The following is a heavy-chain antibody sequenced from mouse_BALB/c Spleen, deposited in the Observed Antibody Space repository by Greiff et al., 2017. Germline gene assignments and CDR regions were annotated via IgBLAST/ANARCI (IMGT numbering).Heavy chain of an antibody. CDR1: GYTFTSYT. J-gene: IGHJ2*01. Sequence: QVQLKESAAELARPGASVKMSCKASGYTFTSYTMHWVKQRPGQGLEWIGYINPSSGYTEYNQKFKDKTTLTADKSSSTAYMQLSSLTSEDSAVYYCARRDDGYYYFDYWGQGTTLTVSS. D-gene: IGHD2-3*01. CDR3: ARRDDGYYYFDY. CDR2: INPSSGYT. V-gene: IGHV1-4*02.